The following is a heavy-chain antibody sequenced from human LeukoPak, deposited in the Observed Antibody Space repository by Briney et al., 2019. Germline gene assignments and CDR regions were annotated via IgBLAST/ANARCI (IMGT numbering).Heavy chain of an antibody. V-gene: IGHV1-46*01. D-gene: IGHD1-26*01. Sequence: ASVKVSCKASGYTFTSYYMHWVRQAPGQGLEWMGIINPSGGSTNYAQKFQGRVTITADKSTSTAYMELSSLRSEDTAVYYCARGLQSYSGSNWFDPWGQGTLVTVSS. CDR2: INPSGGST. CDR3: ARGLQSYSGSNWFDP. J-gene: IGHJ5*02. CDR1: GYTFTSYY.